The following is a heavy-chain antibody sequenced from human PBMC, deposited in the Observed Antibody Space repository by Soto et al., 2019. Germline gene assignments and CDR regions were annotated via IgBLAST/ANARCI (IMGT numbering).Heavy chain of an antibody. D-gene: IGHD6-13*01. J-gene: IGHJ6*02. CDR3: AREGIAAPNYYYYGMDV. CDR1: GGSISSYY. V-gene: IGHV4-59*01. CDR2: IYYSGST. Sequence: KPSETLSLTCTVSGGSISSYYWSWIRQPPGKGLEWIGYIYYSGSTNYNPSLKSRVTISVDTSKNQFSLKLSSVTAADTAVYYCAREGIAAPNYYYYGMDVWGQGTTVTVSS.